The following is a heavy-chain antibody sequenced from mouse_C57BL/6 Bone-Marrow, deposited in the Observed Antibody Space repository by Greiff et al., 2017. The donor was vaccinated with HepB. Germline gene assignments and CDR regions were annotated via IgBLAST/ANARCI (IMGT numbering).Heavy chain of an antibody. CDR1: GYTFTSYG. D-gene: IGHD4-1*01. CDR3: ARKTGTGIWFAY. Sequence: VQLQQSGAELARPGASVKLSCKASGYTFTSYGISWVKQRTGQGLEWIGEIYPRSGNTYYNEKFKGKATLTADKSSSTAYMELRSLTSEDSAVYFCARKTGTGIWFAYWGQGTLVTVSA. CDR2: IYPRSGNT. V-gene: IGHV1-81*01. J-gene: IGHJ3*01.